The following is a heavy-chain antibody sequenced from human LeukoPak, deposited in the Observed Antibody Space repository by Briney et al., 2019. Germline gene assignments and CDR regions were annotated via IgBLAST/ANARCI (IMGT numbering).Heavy chain of an antibody. CDR3: AKGHFGDSDY. D-gene: IGHD4-17*01. J-gene: IGHJ4*02. CDR1: GFTFSSYV. V-gene: IGHV3-23*01. Sequence: GGSLRLSCAASGFTFSSYVMHWVRQAPGKGLEWVSGISESGGNTYYADSVKGRFTMSRDNSKNTLDLQMNSLRAEDTAVYYCAKGHFGDSDYWGQGTLVTVSS. CDR2: ISESGGNT.